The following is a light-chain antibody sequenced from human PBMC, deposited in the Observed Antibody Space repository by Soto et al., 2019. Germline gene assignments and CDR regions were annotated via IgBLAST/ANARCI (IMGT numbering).Light chain of an antibody. Sequence: DIQMTQSPSTLSVSVGDRVTITCRASQSISSWLAWYQQKPGKAPKLLLYKASSLESGVPSRFSGSGSGTEFTLTISSVQPDVFATYYCQQYNSYWTFGQGTKVEIK. V-gene: IGKV1-5*03. CDR3: QQYNSYWT. CDR1: QSISSW. CDR2: KAS. J-gene: IGKJ1*01.